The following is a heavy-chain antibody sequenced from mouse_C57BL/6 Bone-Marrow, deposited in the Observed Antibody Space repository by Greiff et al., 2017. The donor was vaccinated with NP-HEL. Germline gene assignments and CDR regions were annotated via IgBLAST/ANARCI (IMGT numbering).Heavy chain of an antibody. V-gene: IGHV14-4*01. CDR1: GFNIKDDY. J-gene: IGHJ4*01. CDR3: RAYAMDY. Sequence: EVKLVESGAELVRPGASVKLSCTASGFNIKDDYMHWVKQRPEQGLEWIGWIDPENGDTEYASKFQGKATITADTSSNTAYLQLSSLTSEDTAVYYCRAYAMDYWGQGTSVTVSS. CDR2: IDPENGDT.